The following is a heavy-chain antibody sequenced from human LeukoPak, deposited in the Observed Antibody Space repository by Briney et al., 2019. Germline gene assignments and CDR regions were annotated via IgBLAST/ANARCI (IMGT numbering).Heavy chain of an antibody. CDR1: GGSISSSNW. CDR2: IYHSGST. V-gene: IGHV4-4*02. J-gene: IGHJ4*02. D-gene: IGHD6-13*01. CDR3: ARGRAAAGTAVDY. Sequence: SETLSLTCAVSGGSISSSNWWSWVRQPPGKGLEWIGEIYHSGSTNYNPSLKSRVTISVDKSKNQFSLKLSSVTAADTAVYYCARGRAAAGTAVDYWGQGTLVTVSS.